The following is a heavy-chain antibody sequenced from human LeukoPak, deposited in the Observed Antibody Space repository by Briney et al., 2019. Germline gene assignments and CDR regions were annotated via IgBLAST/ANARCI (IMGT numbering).Heavy chain of an antibody. CDR3: ANIVGVNEYDGWNWFDP. J-gene: IGHJ5*02. CDR1: GGSISSGGYY. D-gene: IGHD1-26*01. Sequence: PSQTLSLTCTVSGGSISSGGYYWSWIRQHPGKGLEWIGYIYYSGSTYYNPSLKSRVTISVDTSKNQFSLKLSSVTAADTAVYYCANIVGVNEYDGWNWFDPWGQGILVTVSS. CDR2: IYYSGST. V-gene: IGHV4-31*03.